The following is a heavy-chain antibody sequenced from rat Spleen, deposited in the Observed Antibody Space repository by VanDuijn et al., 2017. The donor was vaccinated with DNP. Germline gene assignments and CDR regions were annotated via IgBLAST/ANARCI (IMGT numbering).Heavy chain of an antibody. V-gene: IGHV5-25*01. CDR2: ISTSGGST. CDR3: ATDSSYIYNY. D-gene: IGHD1-2*01. Sequence: EVQLVESGGGLVQPGRSMKLSCAASGFTFSNSDMAWVRQAPTKGLEWVASISTSGGSTYYRDSVKGRFTISRDNAKSTLYLQMDSLRSGDTATYYCATDSSYIYNYWGQGVMVTVSS. J-gene: IGHJ2*01. CDR1: GFTFSNSD.